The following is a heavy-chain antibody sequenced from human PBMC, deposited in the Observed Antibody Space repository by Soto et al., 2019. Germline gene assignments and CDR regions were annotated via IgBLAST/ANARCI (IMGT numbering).Heavy chain of an antibody. J-gene: IGHJ6*02. Sequence: GGSLRLFCAASGFTFSKYWMHWFRQAPGQGLVWVSRINPDGSSTSYADSVKGRFTFSRDNAKNTLHLQMNSLRGEDTAVYFCVRDSFFNHYYSGMDVWGQGTPVTVSS. V-gene: IGHV3-74*01. CDR2: INPDGSST. CDR3: VRDSFFNHYYSGMDV. CDR1: GFTFSKYW.